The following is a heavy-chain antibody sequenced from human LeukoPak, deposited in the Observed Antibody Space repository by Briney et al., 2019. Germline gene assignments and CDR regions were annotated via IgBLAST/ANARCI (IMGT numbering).Heavy chain of an antibody. Sequence: GGSLRLSCAASGFTFSSYSMNWVRQAPGKGLEWVSSISSSSYIYYADSVKGRFTISRDNAKNSLYLQMNSLRAEDTAVYYCARDPYCSSTSCYGGDYWGQGTLVTVSS. CDR3: ARDPYCSSTSCYGGDY. D-gene: IGHD2-2*01. CDR2: ISSSSYI. CDR1: GFTFSSYS. V-gene: IGHV3-21*01. J-gene: IGHJ4*02.